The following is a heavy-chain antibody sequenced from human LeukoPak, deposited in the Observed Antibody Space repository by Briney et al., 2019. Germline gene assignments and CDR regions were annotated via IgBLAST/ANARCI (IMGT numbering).Heavy chain of an antibody. Sequence: GGCLRLSCAASGFTFSSYSMNWVRQAPGKGREWVSSISSSSSYIFYADSVKGRFTISRDNAKNSLYLQMNSLRAEDTAVYYCARDYYKNFDYWGQGTLVTVSS. V-gene: IGHV3-21*01. CDR1: GFTFSSYS. D-gene: IGHD3-22*01. CDR3: ARDYYKNFDY. J-gene: IGHJ4*02. CDR2: ISSSSSYI.